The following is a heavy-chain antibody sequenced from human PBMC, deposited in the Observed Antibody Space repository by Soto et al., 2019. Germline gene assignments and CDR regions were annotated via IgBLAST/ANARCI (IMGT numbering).Heavy chain of an antibody. V-gene: IGHV3-23*01. CDR2: ISGGGSTT. J-gene: IGHJ4*02. Sequence: EVQLLESGGGLVQPGGSLSLSCAVSGFTFSNYAMSWVRQAPGKGLEWVSFISGGGSTTYYADSVKGRFTISRDNSKNTLYLQMNSLSAEDTAVYYCAKDKKREGMIVVVMTSGFDFWGQGTLVCVSS. CDR3: AKDKKREGMIVVVMTSGFDF. CDR1: GFTFSNYA. D-gene: IGHD3-22*01.